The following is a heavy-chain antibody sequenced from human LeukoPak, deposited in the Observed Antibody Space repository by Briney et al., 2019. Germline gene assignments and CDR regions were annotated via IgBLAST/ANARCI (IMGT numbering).Heavy chain of an antibody. CDR2: ISAYNGNT. CDR3: ARDQFLQWLVEWRGYYYGMDV. Sequence: ASVKVSCKASGYTFTSYGISWVRQAPGQGLEWMGWISAYNGNTNYAQKLQGRVTMTTDTSTSTAYMELRSLRSDDTAVYYCARDQFLQWLVEWRGYYYGMDVWGQGTTVTVSS. CDR1: GYTFTSYG. V-gene: IGHV1-18*01. J-gene: IGHJ6*02. D-gene: IGHD6-19*01.